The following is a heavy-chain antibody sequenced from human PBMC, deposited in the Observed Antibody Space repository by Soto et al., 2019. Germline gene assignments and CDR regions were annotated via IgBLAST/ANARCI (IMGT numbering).Heavy chain of an antibody. Sequence: PSETLSLTCTVSGGSISSDGNYWSWIRQHPWKGLEWIGYIYYSGSTYYNPSLKSRVIISVDTSKNQFSLKLNSVTAADTAVYYCARARMVRGIIYYYGMDVWGQGTTVTVSS. CDR2: IYYSGST. CDR1: GGSISSDGNY. J-gene: IGHJ6*02. V-gene: IGHV4-31*03. CDR3: ARARMVRGIIYYYGMDV. D-gene: IGHD3-10*01.